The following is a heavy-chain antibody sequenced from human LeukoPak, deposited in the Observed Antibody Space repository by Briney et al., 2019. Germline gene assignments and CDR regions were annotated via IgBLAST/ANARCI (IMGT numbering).Heavy chain of an antibody. CDR3: ARTAYGGNYFDY. V-gene: IGHV3-66*01. CDR1: GFTVSSNY. J-gene: IGHJ4*02. D-gene: IGHD4-23*01. Sequence: GGSLRLSCAASGFTVSSNYMSWVRQAPGKGLEWVSVIYSVGSTYYADSVKGRFTISRDNSGNTLYLQMNSLRAEDTAVYYCARTAYGGNYFDYWGQGTLGTVSS. CDR2: IYSVGST.